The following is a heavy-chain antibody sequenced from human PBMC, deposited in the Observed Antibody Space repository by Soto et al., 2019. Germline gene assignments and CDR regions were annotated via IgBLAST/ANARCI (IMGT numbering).Heavy chain of an antibody. CDR1: GSTFRSYG. Sequence: QVQLVESGGGVVQPGRSLRLSCAASGSTFRSYGIHWVRQAPGKGLQWVATISFDGSNTHYVDSVQGRFTISRDNSVNTVFLQMNGLRVEDTAVYYCAKDTQLYASSGYYVFGQWGQGTLVTVSS. V-gene: IGHV3-30*18. CDR2: ISFDGSNT. J-gene: IGHJ4*02. CDR3: AKDTQLYASSGYYVFGQ. D-gene: IGHD3-22*01.